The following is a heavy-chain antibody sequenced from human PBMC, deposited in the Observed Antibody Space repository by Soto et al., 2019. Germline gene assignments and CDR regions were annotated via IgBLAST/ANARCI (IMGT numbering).Heavy chain of an antibody. Sequence: GASVKVSCKASGYTFTSYAMHWVRQAPGQGLEWMGWINPNSGGTNYAQKFQGWVTMTRDTSISTAYMELSRLRSDDTAVYYCARTGAQHWNYGMDVWGQGTTVTVSS. D-gene: IGHD1-1*01. V-gene: IGHV1-2*04. CDR3: ARTGAQHWNYGMDV. CDR1: GYTFTSYA. J-gene: IGHJ6*02. CDR2: INPNSGGT.